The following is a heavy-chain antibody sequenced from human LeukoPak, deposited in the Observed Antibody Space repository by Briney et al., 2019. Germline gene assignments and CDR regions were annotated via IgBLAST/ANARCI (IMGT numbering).Heavy chain of an antibody. CDR1: GFMFSGYA. Sequence: GGSLRLSCAVSGFMFSGYAMNWVRQAPGKGLEWVSGISARGDSTYYADSVKGRFTISRDNSKNTVYLQMNSLRAEDTAVYYCAKTAMVTAFGIYWGQGTLVTVSS. J-gene: IGHJ4*02. CDR3: AKTAMVTAFGIY. V-gene: IGHV3-23*01. D-gene: IGHD5-18*01. CDR2: ISARGDST.